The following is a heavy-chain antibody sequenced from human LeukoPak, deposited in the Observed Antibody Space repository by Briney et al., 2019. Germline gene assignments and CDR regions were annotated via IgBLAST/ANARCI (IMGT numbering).Heavy chain of an antibody. V-gene: IGHV3-23*01. CDR2: FRFSCFST. D-gene: IGHD3-22*01. Sequence: GGSLRLSCAASGFTFSSYAMSWVGQAPGKGVEGFSAFRFSCFSTSSAASVKRRFPISRDNSKNTLYLQMNSLRAEDTAVYYCAKDRDYDSLDYWGQGTLVTVSS. CDR1: GFTFSSYA. CDR3: AKDRDYDSLDY. J-gene: IGHJ4*02.